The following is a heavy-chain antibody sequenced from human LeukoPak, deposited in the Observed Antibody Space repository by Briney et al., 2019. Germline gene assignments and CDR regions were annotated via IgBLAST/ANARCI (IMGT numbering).Heavy chain of an antibody. J-gene: IGHJ4*02. CDR3: AKLAKYFYGSETYYFFEH. V-gene: IGHV3-48*04. CDR1: GFTFSRYS. D-gene: IGHD3-10*01. Sequence: GGSLRLSCAASGFTFSRYSMNWVRQAPGKGLEWVSYISSSSTIYYADSVKGRFTISRDNAKNSLYLQMNSLRVEDTAVYYCAKLAKYFYGSETYYFFEHWGQGTPVTASS. CDR2: ISSSSTI.